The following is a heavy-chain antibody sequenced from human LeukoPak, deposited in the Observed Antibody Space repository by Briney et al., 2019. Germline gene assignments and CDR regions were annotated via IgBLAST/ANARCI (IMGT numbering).Heavy chain of an antibody. D-gene: IGHD6-6*01. Sequence: ASVKVSCKASGYTFTGYYMHWVRQAPGQGLEWMGWINTNTGNPTYAPGVTGQFVFSVDTSVSTAYLQINSLDATDTAVYYCARDMYTNSLSSFDYWGQGTLVTVSS. J-gene: IGHJ4*02. CDR2: INTNTGNP. V-gene: IGHV7-4-1*02. CDR1: GYTFTGYY. CDR3: ARDMYTNSLSSFDY.